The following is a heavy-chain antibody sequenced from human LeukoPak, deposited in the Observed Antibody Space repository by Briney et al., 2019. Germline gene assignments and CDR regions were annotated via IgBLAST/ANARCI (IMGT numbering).Heavy chain of an antibody. CDR3: ARVRRDGYDELDY. J-gene: IGHJ4*02. V-gene: IGHV1-69*02. CDR1: GGTFSSYT. Sequence: SVKVSCKASGGTFSSYTISWVRQAPGQGLEWMGRIIPILGIANYAQKFQGRVTITADKSTSTAYMELSSLRSEDTAVYYCARVRRDGYDELDYWGQGALVTVSS. CDR2: IIPILGIA. D-gene: IGHD5-24*01.